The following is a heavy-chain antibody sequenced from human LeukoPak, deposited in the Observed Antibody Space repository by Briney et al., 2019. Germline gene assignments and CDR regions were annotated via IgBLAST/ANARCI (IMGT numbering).Heavy chain of an antibody. D-gene: IGHD3-22*01. CDR1: AASISNYY. CDR2: ISTSGST. V-gene: IGHV4-4*09. CDR3: SSPRSGYPYTFDY. Sequence: SETLSLTCAVSAASISNYYWSWIRQAPGKGLEWIGYISTSGSTNYNPSLKSRVSISLDTSKNRFSLNLKFVTAADTPVYFFSSPRSGYPYTFDYWGQGALVTVSS. J-gene: IGHJ4*02.